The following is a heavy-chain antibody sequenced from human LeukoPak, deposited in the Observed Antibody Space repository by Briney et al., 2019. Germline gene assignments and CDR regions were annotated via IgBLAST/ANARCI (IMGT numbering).Heavy chain of an antibody. D-gene: IGHD3-3*01. V-gene: IGHV4-59*08. Sequence: SETLSLTCTVSGGSISSYYWSWIRQPPGKGLEWVGYIYYIGSTNYNPSLKSRVTISVDTSKNQFSLKLSSVTAADTAVYYCARHIPFYYDFWSGLGPYYYYGMDVWGQGTTVTVSS. CDR2: IYYIGST. CDR1: GGSISSYY. J-gene: IGHJ6*02. CDR3: ARHIPFYYDFWSGLGPYYYYGMDV.